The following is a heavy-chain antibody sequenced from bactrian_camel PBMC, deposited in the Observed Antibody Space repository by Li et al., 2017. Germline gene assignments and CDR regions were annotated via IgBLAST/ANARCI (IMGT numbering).Heavy chain of an antibody. CDR2: IKDDGSSA. Sequence: VQLVESGGGLVQPGGSLRLSCTGSGFTFSNYAMSWVRQATGKGLEWVAHIKDDGSSAWHADSVKGRFTISQNNAKNTVYLQMNSLKSEDTALYYCATDFVAYVYNYWGQATQVTVS. V-gene: IGHV3S40*01. CDR1: GFTFSNYA. D-gene: IGHD1*01. CDR3: ATDFVAYVYNY. J-gene: IGHJ4*01.